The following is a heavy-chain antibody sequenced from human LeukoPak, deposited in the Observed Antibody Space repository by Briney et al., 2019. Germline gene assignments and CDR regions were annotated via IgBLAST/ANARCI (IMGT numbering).Heavy chain of an antibody. D-gene: IGHD2-2*01. V-gene: IGHV3-7*03. CDR2: IKQGGSEK. CDR3: AKAHSAALIPWRFDP. J-gene: IGHJ5*02. Sequence: GGSLRLSCAVSGFNCSNYWMTWVRQAPGKGLEWVANIKQGGSEKYYLDSVKGRFTISRDNAKNSLYLQMNSLRAEDTAVYYCAKAHSAALIPWRFDPWGQGTLVTVSS. CDR1: GFNCSNYW.